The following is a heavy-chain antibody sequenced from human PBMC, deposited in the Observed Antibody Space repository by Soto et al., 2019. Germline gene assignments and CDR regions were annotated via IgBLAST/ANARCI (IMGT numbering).Heavy chain of an antibody. Sequence: GASVKVSCKASGYTFTDYYMHWVRQAPGQGLEWMGWINPNSGGTNFAQKFQGRVTMTRDTSISTAYMELSRLRSDDTAVYYCARMWPCRGGSCDSAPVGMDVWGQGTTVTVSS. CDR1: GYTFTDYY. J-gene: IGHJ6*02. D-gene: IGHD2-15*01. CDR3: ARMWPCRGGSCDSAPVGMDV. V-gene: IGHV1-2*02. CDR2: INPNSGGT.